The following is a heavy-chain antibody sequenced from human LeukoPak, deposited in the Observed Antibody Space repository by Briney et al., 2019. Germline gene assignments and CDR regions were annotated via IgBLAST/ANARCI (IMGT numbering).Heavy chain of an antibody. J-gene: IGHJ3*02. CDR1: GGSISSGGYY. CDR3: AREWTYYYGSGSYDAFDI. D-gene: IGHD3-10*01. V-gene: IGHV4-31*03. Sequence: SQTLSLTCTVSGGSISSGGYYWSWIRQHPGKGLEWIGYIYYSGSTYYNPSLKSRVTIPVDTSKNQFSLKLSSVTAADTAVYYCAREWTYYYGSGSYDAFDIWGQGTMVTVSS. CDR2: IYYSGST.